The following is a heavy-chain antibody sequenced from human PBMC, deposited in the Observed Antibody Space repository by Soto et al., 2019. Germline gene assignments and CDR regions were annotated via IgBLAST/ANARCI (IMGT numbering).Heavy chain of an antibody. Sequence: QVQLQESGPGLVKPSQTLSLTCTVSGGSISSGDYYWSWIRQPPGKGLEWIGYIYYSGSTYYNPSITRRFTISVETSKVQVSLKLSSVTAADTAVYYCARDWVDYIPPNYYYYGMDVWGQGTTVTVSS. J-gene: IGHJ6*02. CDR3: ARDWVDYIPPNYYYYGMDV. V-gene: IGHV4-30-4*01. CDR1: GGSISSGDYY. CDR2: IYYSGST. D-gene: IGHD4-4*01.